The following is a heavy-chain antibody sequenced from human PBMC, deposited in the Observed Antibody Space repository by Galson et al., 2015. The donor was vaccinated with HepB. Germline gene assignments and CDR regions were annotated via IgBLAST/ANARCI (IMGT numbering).Heavy chain of an antibody. V-gene: IGHV3-30*04. CDR3: ARGDCSSTSCYYYYYGMDV. D-gene: IGHD2-2*01. CDR2: ISYDGSNK. Sequence: SLRLSCAASGFTFSSYAMHWVRQAPGKGLEWVAVISYDGSNKYYADSVKGRFTISRDNSKNTLYLQMNSLRAEDTAVYYCARGDCSSTSCYYYYYGMDVWGQGTTVTVSS. J-gene: IGHJ6*02. CDR1: GFTFSSYA.